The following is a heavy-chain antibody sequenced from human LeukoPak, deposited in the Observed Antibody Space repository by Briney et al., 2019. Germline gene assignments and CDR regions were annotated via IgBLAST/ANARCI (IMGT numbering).Heavy chain of an antibody. Sequence: GGSLRLSCAASGFTFDDYAMHWVRQAPGKGLEWVSGISWNSGSIVYADSVKGRFTISRDNAKNSLYLQMNSLRAEDTALYYCAKGSYGSGSYGGFDYWGQGTLVTVSS. CDR3: AKGSYGSGSYGGFDY. V-gene: IGHV3-9*01. CDR2: ISWNSGSI. J-gene: IGHJ4*02. CDR1: GFTFDDYA. D-gene: IGHD3-10*01.